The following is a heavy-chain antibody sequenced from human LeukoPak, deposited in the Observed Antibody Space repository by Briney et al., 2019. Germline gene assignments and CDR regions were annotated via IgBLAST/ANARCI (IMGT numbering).Heavy chain of an antibody. CDR2: IKQDGSEK. CDR1: GFTFSGYW. J-gene: IGHJ4*02. CDR3: ARAGGSSWGDF. Sequence: PGGSLRLSCAASGFTFSGYWMTWVRQAPGKGLEWVATIKQDGSEKYYVDSVKGRFTISRDNAKNSLFLQMNSLRVEDTAVYYCARAGGSSWGDFWGQGALVTVSS. D-gene: IGHD1-26*01. V-gene: IGHV3-7*01.